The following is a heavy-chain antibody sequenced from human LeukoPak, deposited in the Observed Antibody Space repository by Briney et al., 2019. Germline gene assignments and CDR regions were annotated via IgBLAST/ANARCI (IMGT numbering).Heavy chain of an antibody. V-gene: IGHV3-30*04. D-gene: IGHD3-10*01. CDR2: ISYDGSNK. J-gene: IGHJ4*02. CDR3: AKDRSHYGSGSYYYDY. Sequence: GGSLRLSCAASGFTFSSYAMHWVRQAPGKGLEWVAVISYDGSNKYYADSVKGRFTISRDNSKNTLYLQMNSLRAEDTAVYYCAKDRSHYGSGSYYYDYWGQGTLVTVSS. CDR1: GFTFSSYA.